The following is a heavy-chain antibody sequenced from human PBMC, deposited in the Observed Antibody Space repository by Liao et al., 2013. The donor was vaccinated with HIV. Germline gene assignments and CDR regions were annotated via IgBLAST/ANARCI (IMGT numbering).Heavy chain of an antibody. D-gene: IGHD6-13*01. J-gene: IGHJ4*02. V-gene: IGHV4-28*01. CDR3: ARGYSITWSEDYFDY. CDR1: GYSISRSNW. CDR2: IYYSGST. Sequence: QVQLQESGPGLVKPSDTLSLTCAVSGYSISRSNWWGWIRQPPGKGLEWLGYIYYSGSTKYNPSLKSRVTMSVDTSKNQFSLRLSSVTAADTAMYYCARGYSITWSEDYFDYWGQGTLVTVSS.